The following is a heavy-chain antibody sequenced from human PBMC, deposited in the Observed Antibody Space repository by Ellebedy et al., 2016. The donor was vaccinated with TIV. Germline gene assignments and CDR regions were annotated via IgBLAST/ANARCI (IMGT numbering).Heavy chain of an antibody. D-gene: IGHD6-19*01. J-gene: IGHJ6*04. CDR1: GYTFTSYA. V-gene: IGHV1-3*01. CDR2: INAGNGNT. CDR3: ASFAVAVAGYYYYGMDV. Sequence: ASVKVSCXASGYTFTSYAMHWVRQAPGQRLEWMGWINAGNGNTKYSRKFQGRVTITRDTSASTAYMELSSLRSEDTAVYYCASFAVAVAGYYYYGMDVWGKGTTVTVSS.